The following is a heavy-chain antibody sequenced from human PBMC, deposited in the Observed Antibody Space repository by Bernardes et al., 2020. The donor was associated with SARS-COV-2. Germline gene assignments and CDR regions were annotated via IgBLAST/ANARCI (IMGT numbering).Heavy chain of an antibody. V-gene: IGHV3-33*01. D-gene: IGHD4-4*01. Sequence: GGSLRLSCAASGFTFSSYGMHWVRQAPGKGLEWVAVIWYDGSNKYYADSVKGRFTISRDNSKNTLYLQMNSLRAEDTAVYYCARECRGSNCGGMDVWGQGTTVTVSS. J-gene: IGHJ6*02. CDR1: GFTFSSYG. CDR3: ARECRGSNCGGMDV. CDR2: IWYDGSNK.